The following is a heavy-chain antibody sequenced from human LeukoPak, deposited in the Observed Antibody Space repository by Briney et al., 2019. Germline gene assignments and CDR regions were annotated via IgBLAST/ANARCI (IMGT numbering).Heavy chain of an antibody. V-gene: IGHV3-21*01. CDR2: ISSSGSYL. D-gene: IGHD6-13*01. CDR3: ARVFPPIAAAVGGFDY. J-gene: IGHJ4*02. CDR1: GFTFSSFS. Sequence: NPGGSLRLSCAASGFTFSSFSLNWVRQAPGKGLEWVSSISSSGSYLYYEDSVRGGFTISRDTAKNSLYLQMNSLRAEDTAVYYCARVFPPIAAAVGGFDYWGQGTLVTVSS.